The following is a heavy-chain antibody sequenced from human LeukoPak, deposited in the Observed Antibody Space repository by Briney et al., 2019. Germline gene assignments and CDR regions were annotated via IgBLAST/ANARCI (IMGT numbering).Heavy chain of an antibody. Sequence: SETLSLTCSVSGAATTNSRYYWVWIRQPPGKGLEWIGSVSYKGVTYYGPSFRSRFAISIDTSRDQFSLSLASVTAADTAVYYCATLTMSGLGIIPPASWGQGTLVTVSS. CDR1: GAATTNSRYY. CDR2: VSYKGVT. D-gene: IGHD3/OR15-3a*01. V-gene: IGHV4-39*01. CDR3: ATLTMSGLGIIPPAS. J-gene: IGHJ5*02.